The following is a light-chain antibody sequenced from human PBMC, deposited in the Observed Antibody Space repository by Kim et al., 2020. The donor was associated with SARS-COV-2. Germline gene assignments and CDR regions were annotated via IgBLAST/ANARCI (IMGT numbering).Light chain of an antibody. CDR3: NSYTSSDTWV. CDR1: SSDVGYYNY. CDR2: EVT. Sequence: GQSTTVSCTGTSSDVGYYNYVSWYQQHPGKVPKLLIYEVTKRPSGASDRFSGSKSGNTASLTISGLQAEDEADYYCNSYTSSDTWVFGGGTQLTVL. J-gene: IGLJ3*02. V-gene: IGLV2-14*01.